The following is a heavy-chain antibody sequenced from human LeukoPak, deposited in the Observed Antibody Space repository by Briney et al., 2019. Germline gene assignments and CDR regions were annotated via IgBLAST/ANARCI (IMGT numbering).Heavy chain of an antibody. J-gene: IGHJ4*02. CDR1: GFTFSSYG. Sequence: PGRSLRLSCAASGFTFSSYGMHWVRQAPGKGLEWVAVIWYDGSNKYYADSVKGRFTISRDNSKNTLYLQMNSLRAEDTAVYYCARGGYCSGGSCYLKGATYDYWGQGTLVTVSS. D-gene: IGHD2-15*01. CDR3: ARGGYCSGGSCYLKGATYDY. V-gene: IGHV3-33*01. CDR2: IWYDGSNK.